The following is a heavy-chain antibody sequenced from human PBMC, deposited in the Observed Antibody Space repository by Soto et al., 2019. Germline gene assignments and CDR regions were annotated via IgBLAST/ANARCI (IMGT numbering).Heavy chain of an antibody. D-gene: IGHD6-13*01. J-gene: IGHJ4*02. CDR3: ASLVGVWYSSRGY. V-gene: IGHV3-30-3*01. CDR2: ISYDGSNK. CDR1: GFTFSSYA. Sequence: PGGSLRLSCAASGFTFSSYAMHWVRQAPGKGLEWVAVISYDGSNKYYADSVKGRFTISRDNSKNTLYLQMNSLRAEDTAVYYCASLVGVWYSSRGYWGQGTLVTVS.